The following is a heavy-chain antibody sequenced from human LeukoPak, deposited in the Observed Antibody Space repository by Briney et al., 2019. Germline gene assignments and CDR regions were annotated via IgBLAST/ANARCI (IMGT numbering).Heavy chain of an antibody. Sequence: GGSLRLSCTASGVTFRDYAIRWVRQATGKGLEWVGLIRTKAYGGTTRYAASVRGRFIVSRDDSKRIAYLQMNSLKTEDTAVYHCTRRYCDRNSCFEYWGQGTLVTVSS. CDR2: IRTKAYGGTT. CDR1: GVTFRDYA. J-gene: IGHJ4*02. CDR3: TRRYCDRNSCFEY. V-gene: IGHV3-49*04. D-gene: IGHD2/OR15-2a*01.